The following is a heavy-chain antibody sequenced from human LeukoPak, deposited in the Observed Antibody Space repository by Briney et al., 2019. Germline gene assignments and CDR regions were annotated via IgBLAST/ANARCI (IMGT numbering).Heavy chain of an antibody. J-gene: IGHJ4*02. CDR1: GFTFSSYA. Sequence: GGSLRPSCAASGFTFSSYAMHWVRQAPGKGLEWVAVISYDGSNKYYAVSVKGRFTISRDNSKNTLYLQMNSLRAEDTAVYYCAKQWLVYFDYWGQGTLVTVSS. D-gene: IGHD6-19*01. CDR3: AKQWLVYFDY. CDR2: ISYDGSNK. V-gene: IGHV3-30-3*01.